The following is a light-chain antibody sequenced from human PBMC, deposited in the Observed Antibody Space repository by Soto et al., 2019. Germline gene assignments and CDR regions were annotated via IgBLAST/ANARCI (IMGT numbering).Light chain of an antibody. V-gene: IGLV1-40*01. J-gene: IGLJ3*02. Sequence: QSVLTQSPSVSGAPGQRVTISCTGSSSNSGAGYGVHWYQQLPGTAPKLLIYDNSNRPSGVPDRFSGSKSGASASLAITGLQAEFEADYYCQSYDTSLGVVFGGGTKLTVL. CDR2: DNS. CDR1: SSNSGAGYG. CDR3: QSYDTSLGVV.